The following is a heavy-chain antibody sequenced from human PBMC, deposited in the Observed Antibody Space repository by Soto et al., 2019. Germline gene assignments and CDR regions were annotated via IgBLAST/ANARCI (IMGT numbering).Heavy chain of an antibody. J-gene: IGHJ2*01. CDR2: MNPNSGNT. Sequence: QVQLVQSGAEVGKPGASVKVSCKASGYTFTSYDINWVRQASGQGLEWMGWMNPNSGNTGSAQRFQGRLTITRNTSINPAYMELTSLTSEDAAVYYCARVHTVTTYFDVWGRGTLVAVSS. V-gene: IGHV1-8*01. CDR3: ARVHTVTTYFDV. CDR1: GYTFTSYD. D-gene: IGHD4-17*01.